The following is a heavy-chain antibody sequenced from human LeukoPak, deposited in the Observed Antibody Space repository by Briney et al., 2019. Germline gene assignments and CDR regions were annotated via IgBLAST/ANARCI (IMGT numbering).Heavy chain of an antibody. Sequence: GGSLRLSCAASGFTFSSYAMSWVRQAPGKGLEWVSAISGSGGSTYYADSVKGRFTISRVNSKNTLYLQMNSLRAEDTAVYFCAKVPRYGSSAYYYDWGQGTQVTVSS. J-gene: IGHJ4*02. CDR2: ISGSGGST. V-gene: IGHV3-23*01. D-gene: IGHD3-22*01. CDR1: GFTFSSYA. CDR3: AKVPRYGSSAYYYD.